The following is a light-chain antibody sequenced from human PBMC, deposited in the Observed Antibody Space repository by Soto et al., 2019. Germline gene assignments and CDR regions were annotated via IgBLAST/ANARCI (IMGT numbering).Light chain of an antibody. J-gene: IGKJ1*01. Sequence: DIPMAQSPSTLSASIGDRVIITCRASQFINKWLAWHQQQPGKTPKVLISDASILETGVSSRFSGSGFGTEFYLTIDNLQPDDFATYYCLQYGLYPLTFGQGTRVEIK. CDR2: DAS. V-gene: IGKV1-5*01. CDR3: LQYGLYPLT. CDR1: QFINKW.